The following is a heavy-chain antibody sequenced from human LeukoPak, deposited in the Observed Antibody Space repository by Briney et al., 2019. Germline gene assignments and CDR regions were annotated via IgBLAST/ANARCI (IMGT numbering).Heavy chain of an antibody. V-gene: IGHV4-4*02. Sequence: SGTLSLTCAVSGGSISSSNWWSWVRQPPGKGLEWTGEIYHSGSTNYNPSLKSRVTISVDTSKNQFSLKLSSVTAADTAVYYCARVGYYYGKYYFDYWGQGTLVTVSS. CDR3: ARVGYYYGKYYFDY. CDR1: GGSISSSNW. CDR2: IYHSGST. J-gene: IGHJ4*02. D-gene: IGHD3-10*01.